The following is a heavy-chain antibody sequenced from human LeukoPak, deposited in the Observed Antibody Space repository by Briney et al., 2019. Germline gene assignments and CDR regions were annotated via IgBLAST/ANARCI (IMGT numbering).Heavy chain of an antibody. CDR3: ARADRLSNYVQFLYYYYYMDV. Sequence: SVKVSCKASGYTFTGYYMQWVRQAPGQGLEWMGWINPNSGGTNYAQKFQGRVTMTRDTSISTAYMELSRLRSDDTAVYYCARADRLSNYVQFLYYYYYMDVWGKGTTVTVSS. CDR2: INPNSGGT. J-gene: IGHJ6*03. V-gene: IGHV1-2*02. CDR1: GYTFTGYY. D-gene: IGHD4-11*01.